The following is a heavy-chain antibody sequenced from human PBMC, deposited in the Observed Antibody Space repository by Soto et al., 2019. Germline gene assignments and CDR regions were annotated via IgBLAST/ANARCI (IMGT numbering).Heavy chain of an antibody. J-gene: IGHJ4*02. CDR1: GYKFSSFW. Sequence: GESLKISCKASGYKFSSFWIAWLRQVPGKGLEWMGVIYPAASDARYSPSFQGQVTISVDNSITTLYLQMNSLRAEDTAVYYCASRTTSPVDYWGQGTLVTVSS. CDR2: IYPAASDA. CDR3: ASRTTSPVDY. D-gene: IGHD1-26*01. V-gene: IGHV5-51*01.